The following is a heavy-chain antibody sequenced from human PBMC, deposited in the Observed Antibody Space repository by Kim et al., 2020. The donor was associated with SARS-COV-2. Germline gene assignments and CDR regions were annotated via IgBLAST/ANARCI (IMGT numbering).Heavy chain of an antibody. CDR1: GGPISSGGYY. CDR2: IYYSGST. CDR3: AREQVGYQLLFGGLDV. J-gene: IGHJ6*02. Sequence: SETLSLTCTVSGGPISSGGYYWSWIRQHPGKGLEWIGYIYYSGSTYYNPSLKSRVTISVDTSKNQFSLKLSSVTAADTAVYYCAREQVGYQLLFGGLDVWGQGTTVTVSS. V-gene: IGHV4-31*03. D-gene: IGHD2-2*01.